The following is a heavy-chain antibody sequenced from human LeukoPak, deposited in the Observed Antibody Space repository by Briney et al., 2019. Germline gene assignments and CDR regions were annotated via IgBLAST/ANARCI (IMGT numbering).Heavy chain of an antibody. CDR2: INWNGGST. CDR3: ARDRKWELLGGVDY. Sequence: GGSLRLSCAASGFTFDDYGMSWVRQAPGKGLEWVSGINWNGGSTGYADSVKGRFTISRDNAKNSLYLQMNSLRAEDTAVYYCARDRKWELLGGVDYWGQGTLVTVSS. J-gene: IGHJ4*02. CDR1: GFTFDDYG. D-gene: IGHD1-26*01. V-gene: IGHV3-20*04.